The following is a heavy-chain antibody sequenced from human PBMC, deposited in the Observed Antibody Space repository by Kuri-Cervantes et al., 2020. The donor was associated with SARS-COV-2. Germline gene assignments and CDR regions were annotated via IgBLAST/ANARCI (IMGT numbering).Heavy chain of an antibody. J-gene: IGHJ3*01. D-gene: IGHD3-10*01. V-gene: IGHV3-48*04. Sequence: GGSLRLSCAASGFTFSSYSMNWVRQAPGKGLEWVSYISSSGSTIYYADSVKGRFTISRDNAKNSLYLQTNSLRVEDTAVYYCAKSGRQYDVWGQGTMVTVSS. CDR3: AKSGRQYDV. CDR2: ISSSGSTI. CDR1: GFTFSSYS.